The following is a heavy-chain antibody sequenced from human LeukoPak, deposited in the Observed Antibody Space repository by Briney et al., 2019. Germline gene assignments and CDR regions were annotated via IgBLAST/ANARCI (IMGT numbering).Heavy chain of an antibody. Sequence: PSETLSLTCAVYGGSFSGYYWGWIRQPPGKGLEWIGNLYYTGSTYYNPSLKSRVTLSVDTSKNQFSLKLSSVTAADTAVYYCARLNKPGWFDPWGQGTLVTVSS. CDR2: LYYTGST. D-gene: IGHD1-14*01. CDR1: GGSFSGYY. V-gene: IGHV4-34*01. CDR3: ARLNKPGWFDP. J-gene: IGHJ5*02.